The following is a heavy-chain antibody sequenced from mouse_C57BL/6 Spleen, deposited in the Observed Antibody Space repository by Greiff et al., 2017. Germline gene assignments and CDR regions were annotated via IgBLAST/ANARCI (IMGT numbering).Heavy chain of an antibody. Sequence: EVKLMESGGGLVQPGGSLSLSCAASGFTFTDYYMSWVRQPPGKALEWLGFIRNKANGYTTEYSASVKGRFTISRDNSQSILYLQMNALRAEDSATYYCARSGVGAMDYWGQGTSVTVSS. CDR3: ARSGVGAMDY. J-gene: IGHJ4*01. CDR1: GFTFTDYY. CDR2: IRNKANGYTT. V-gene: IGHV7-3*01. D-gene: IGHD1-1*02.